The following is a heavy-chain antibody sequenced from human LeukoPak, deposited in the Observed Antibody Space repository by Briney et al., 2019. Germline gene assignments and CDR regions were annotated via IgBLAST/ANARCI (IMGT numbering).Heavy chain of an antibody. J-gene: IGHJ4*02. D-gene: IGHD6-19*01. CDR1: GFTVSSNY. V-gene: IGHV3-69-1*01. CDR3: ARMTVAVAGPRYFDY. Sequence: PGGSLRLSCAASGFTVSSNYMSWVRQAPGKGLEWVSSISSSSYIYYADSVKGRFTISRDNAKNSLYLQMNSLRAEDTAVYYCARMTVAVAGPRYFDYWGQGTLVTVSS. CDR2: ISSSSYI.